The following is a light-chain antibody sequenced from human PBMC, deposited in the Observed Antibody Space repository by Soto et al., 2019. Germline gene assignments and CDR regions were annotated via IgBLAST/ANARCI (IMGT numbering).Light chain of an antibody. CDR3: SSYTSTNTPVV. J-gene: IGLJ2*01. Sequence: QSALPQPASVSGSPGQTITISCTGTSSDVGGYNYVSWYQHNPAKAPKLLTYEVSNRPSGVSDRFSGSKSDNMASLTISGLQAEDEADYYCSSYTSTNTPVVFGGGTKVTVL. V-gene: IGLV2-14*01. CDR1: SSDVGGYNY. CDR2: EVS.